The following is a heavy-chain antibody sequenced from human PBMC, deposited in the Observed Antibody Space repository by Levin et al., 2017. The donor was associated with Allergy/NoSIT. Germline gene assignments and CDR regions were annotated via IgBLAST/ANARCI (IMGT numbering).Heavy chain of an antibody. CDR1: EFTFTSFA. D-gene: IGHD3-10*01. J-gene: IGHJ4*02. V-gene: IGHV3-30-3*01. CDR2: IAYDESNK. Sequence: PGGSLRLSCVASEFTFTSFAMHWIRQAPGKGLEWVAVIAYDESNKYYADSVRGRFIISRDSSKNTLYLQLNNLRPEDTALYYCAREHGYYGSATYYTHFDLWGQGTLVTVSS. CDR3: AREHGYYGSATYYTHFDL.